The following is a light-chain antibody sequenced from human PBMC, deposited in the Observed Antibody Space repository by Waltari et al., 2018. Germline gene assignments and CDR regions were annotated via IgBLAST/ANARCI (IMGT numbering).Light chain of an antibody. CDR1: QNIKNY. CDR3: QQSFALRPWT. Sequence: DIQMTQSPSSLSASIGDRVTITCRASQNIKNYLNWYQQKPGKAPNLLVYFASKLQGGVPSRFSGTGSGTDVAHTISTLQPEDIATDYCQQSFALRPWTFGQGTKVEIK. J-gene: IGKJ1*01. V-gene: IGKV1-39*01. CDR2: FAS.